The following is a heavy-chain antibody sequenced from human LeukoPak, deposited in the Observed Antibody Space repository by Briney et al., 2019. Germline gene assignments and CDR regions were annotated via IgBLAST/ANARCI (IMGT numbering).Heavy chain of an antibody. V-gene: IGHV4-4*07. CDR2: IYTSGST. D-gene: IGHD2-2*01. Sequence: SETLSLTCTVSGGSISSYYRSWIRQPAGKGLEWIGRIYTSGSTNYNPSLKSRVTMSVDTSKNQFSLKLSSVTAADTAVYYCARDPDYCSSTSCYRDAFDIWGQGTMVTVSS. CDR3: ARDPDYCSSTSCYRDAFDI. J-gene: IGHJ3*02. CDR1: GGSISSYY.